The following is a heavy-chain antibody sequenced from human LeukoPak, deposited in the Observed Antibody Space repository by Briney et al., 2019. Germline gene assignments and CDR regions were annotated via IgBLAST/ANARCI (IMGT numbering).Heavy chain of an antibody. D-gene: IGHD2-8*01. J-gene: IGHJ6*03. CDR2: ISGSGGST. Sequence: PGGSLRLSCAASGFTFSSDAMSWVRQAPGKGREWVSAISGSGGSTYYADSVKGRFTISRDNSKNTLYLQMNSLRAEDTAVYYCAKEGAYCTNGVCYLDYFYMDVWGEGTTVTVSS. V-gene: IGHV3-23*01. CDR3: AKEGAYCTNGVCYLDYFYMDV. CDR1: GFTFSSDA.